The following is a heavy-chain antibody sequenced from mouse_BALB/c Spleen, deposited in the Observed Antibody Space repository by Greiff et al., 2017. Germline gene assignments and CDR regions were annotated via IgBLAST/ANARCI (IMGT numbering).Heavy chain of an antibody. J-gene: IGHJ2*01. D-gene: IGHD3-3*01. Sequence: VQLVESGGGLVKPGGSLKLSCAASGFTFSSYAMSWVRQTPEKRLEWVASISSGGSTYYPDSVKGRFTISRDNARNILYLQMSSLRSEDTAMYYCARGGDDYFDYWGQGTTLTVSS. CDR2: ISSGGST. V-gene: IGHV5-6-5*01. CDR3: ARGGDDYFDY. CDR1: GFTFSSYA.